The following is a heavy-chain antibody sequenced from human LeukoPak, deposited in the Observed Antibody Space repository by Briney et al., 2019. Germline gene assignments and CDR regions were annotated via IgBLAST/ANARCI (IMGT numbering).Heavy chain of an antibody. D-gene: IGHD4-23*01. V-gene: IGHV4-39*01. J-gene: IGHJ5*01. CDR2: IYNGRTT. CDR1: GGSISSINHH. Sequence: SETLSLTCTVSGGSISSINHHWGWVRRSPGKDLEWIGSIYNGRTTFSNPSLNSRVTISIVTSKSQFSLQLNSVTAADTAVYYCVRHDGRSGGTMGAFDSWGQGSLVTVSS. CDR3: VRHDGRSGGTMGAFDS.